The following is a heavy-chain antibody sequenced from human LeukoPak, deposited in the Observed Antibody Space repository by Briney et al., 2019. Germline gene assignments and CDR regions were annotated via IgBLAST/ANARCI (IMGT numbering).Heavy chain of an antibody. J-gene: IGHJ3*02. CDR2: ISGGGGST. Sequence: GGSLRLSCAASGVTFSSYVMNWVRHAQGKGLERVSVISGGGGSTYYADSVKGRFTISRDNSKNTLFLQMNSLRAEDTAVYYCARGGVVYPDSFDIWGRGTMVTVSS. CDR1: GVTFSSYV. D-gene: IGHD2-15*01. V-gene: IGHV3-23*01. CDR3: ARGGVVYPDSFDI.